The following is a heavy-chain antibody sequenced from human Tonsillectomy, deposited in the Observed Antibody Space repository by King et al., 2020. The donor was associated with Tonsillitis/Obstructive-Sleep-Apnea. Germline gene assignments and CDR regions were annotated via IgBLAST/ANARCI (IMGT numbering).Heavy chain of an antibody. V-gene: IGHV5-51*03. J-gene: IGHJ4*02. CDR1: GYSFTSYW. CDR3: ARRPPSYYDSSGYPSYFDY. D-gene: IGHD3-22*01. Sequence: QLVQSGAQVKKPGESLKISCKGSGYSFTSYWIGWVRQMPGKGLEWMGILYPSDSDTTYSPSFQGQVTISADKSISTAYLQWSSLKASDTAMYYCARRPPSYYDSSGYPSYFDYWGQGTLVTVSS. CDR2: LYPSDSDT.